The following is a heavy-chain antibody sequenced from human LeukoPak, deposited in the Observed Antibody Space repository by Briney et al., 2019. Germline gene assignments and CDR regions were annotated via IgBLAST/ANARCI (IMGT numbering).Heavy chain of an antibody. V-gene: IGHV4-39*07. Sequence: SETLSLTCTVSGGSISSSSYYWGWIRQPPGKGLEWIGSIYSSGSTYYNPSLKSRVTISVDTSKNQFSLKLISVTAEDTAVYYCAKFKSGFGELSLDYWGQGTLVTVSS. J-gene: IGHJ4*02. CDR2: IYSSGST. D-gene: IGHD3-10*01. CDR3: AKFKSGFGELSLDY. CDR1: GGSISSSSYY.